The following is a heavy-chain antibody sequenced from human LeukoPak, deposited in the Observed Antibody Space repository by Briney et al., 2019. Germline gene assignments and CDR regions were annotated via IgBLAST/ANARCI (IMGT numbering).Heavy chain of an antibody. D-gene: IGHD3-10*01. V-gene: IGHV1-46*01. CDR2: IHPTDGST. Sequence: ASVKVSCKSSGHTVSTYYMHWVRQAPGQGLEWLGIIHPTDGSTSYTQKIQGRVTMTRDTATGTVYLELSSLRSEDTAVYWCARANGGGLDYWGQGTLITVSS. CDR3: ARANGGGLDY. CDR1: GHTVSTYY. J-gene: IGHJ4*02.